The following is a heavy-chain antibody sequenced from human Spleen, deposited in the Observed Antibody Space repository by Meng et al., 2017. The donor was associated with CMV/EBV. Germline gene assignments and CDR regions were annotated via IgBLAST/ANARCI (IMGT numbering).Heavy chain of an antibody. V-gene: IGHV3-11*04. CDR1: GFALREYY. J-gene: IGHJ5*02. CDR2: ISSSGSTI. CDR3: ARSQSAPLTYYDYVWGSYRYTEGRSGWFDP. D-gene: IGHD3-16*02. Sequence: GGSLRLSCAASGFALREYYMTWIRQAPGKGLEWVSYISSSGSTIYYADSVKGRFTISRDNAKNSLYLQMNSLGAEDTAVYYCARSQSAPLTYYDYVWGSYRYTEGRSGWFDPWGQGTLVTVSS.